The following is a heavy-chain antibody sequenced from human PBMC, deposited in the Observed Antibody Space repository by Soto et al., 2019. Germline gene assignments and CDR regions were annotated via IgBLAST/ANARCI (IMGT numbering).Heavy chain of an antibody. D-gene: IGHD2-21*02. CDR1: GFPFSSYA. Sequence: EVQLVESGGGLVEPGGSLRLSCEASGFPFSSYAMNWVRQAPGKGLEWVSSISTSSGYIYFADSLRGRFTVSRDNAQNSLYLQMNSLTAEDTAVYYCARAPASYCGGDCFSMDYRGQGTLVIVSS. CDR3: ARAPASYCGGDCFSMDY. CDR2: ISTSSGYI. V-gene: IGHV3-21*02. J-gene: IGHJ4*02.